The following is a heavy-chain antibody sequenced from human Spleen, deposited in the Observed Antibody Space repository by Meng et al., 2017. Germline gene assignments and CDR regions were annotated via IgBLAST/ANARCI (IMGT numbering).Heavy chain of an antibody. CDR3: AKGPLGYDSSGYYGGGYFDY. Sequence: GESLKISCAASGFSLIGYAMSWVRQVPGKGLESVSYISGTGGRTYYADSVKGRFTISRDDSKNTLYLQLNSLRVEDTAVYYCAKGPLGYDSSGYYGGGYFDYWGQGTLVTVSS. J-gene: IGHJ4*02. D-gene: IGHD3-22*01. CDR2: ISGTGGRT. CDR1: GFSLIGYA. V-gene: IGHV3-23*01.